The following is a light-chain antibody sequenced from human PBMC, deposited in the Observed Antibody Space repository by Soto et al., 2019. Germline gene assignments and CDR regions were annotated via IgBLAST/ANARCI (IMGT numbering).Light chain of an antibody. Sequence: QSVLTQPFSLSGSPGQSITISCTGTSSDVGGYNYVSWYQHHPGKAPKLLIYDVSNRPSGISNRFSGSKSDNTASLTISGLQPEDEADYYCSSYTTSNTRQIVFGTGTKVTVL. CDR3: SSYTTSNTRQIV. CDR2: DVS. J-gene: IGLJ1*01. CDR1: SSDVGGYNY. V-gene: IGLV2-14*03.